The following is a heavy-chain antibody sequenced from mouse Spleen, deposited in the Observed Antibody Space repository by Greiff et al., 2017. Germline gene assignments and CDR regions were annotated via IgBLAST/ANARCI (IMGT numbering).Heavy chain of an antibody. CDR1: GFTFSDYY. Sequence: EVKLVESEGGLVQPGSSMKLSCTASGFTFSDYYMAWVRQVPEKGLEWVANINYDGSSTYYLDSLKSRFIISRDNAKNILYLQMSSLKSEDTATYYCARDGYGYAYFDYWGQGTLVTVSA. D-gene: IGHD1-2*01. V-gene: IGHV5-16*01. J-gene: IGHJ3*01. CDR2: INYDGSST. CDR3: ARDGYGYAYFDY.